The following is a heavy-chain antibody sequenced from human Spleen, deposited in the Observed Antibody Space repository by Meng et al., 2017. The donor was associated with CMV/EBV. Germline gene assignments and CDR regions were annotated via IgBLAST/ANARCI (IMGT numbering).Heavy chain of an antibody. D-gene: IGHD6-19*01. V-gene: IGHV3-53*01. CDR2: IYSGGST. CDR1: GFTVSSNY. CDR3: ASRDTYSSPDY. Sequence: GESLKISCAASGFTVSSNYMSWVRQAPGKGLEWASVIYSGGSTYYADSVKGRFTISRDNSKNTLYLQMNSLRVEDTAVYYCASRDTYSSPDYWGQGTLVTVSS. J-gene: IGHJ4*02.